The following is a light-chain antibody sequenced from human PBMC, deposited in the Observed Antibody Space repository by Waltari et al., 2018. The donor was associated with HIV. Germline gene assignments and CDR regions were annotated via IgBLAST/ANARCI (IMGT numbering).Light chain of an antibody. CDR3: AAWDDTLSRYV. CDR2: RTN. J-gene: IGLJ1*01. CDR1: NSNIGGKD. Sequence: QSVLTQPPSASGTPGQRVTISCSGSNSNIGGKDVYWFQHLPGTAPKLLIYRTNPRRSGVPDRFSGSKSGTASSLASSGRRSDDEADYYCAAWDDTLSRYVFGTGTTVTV. V-gene: IGLV1-47*01.